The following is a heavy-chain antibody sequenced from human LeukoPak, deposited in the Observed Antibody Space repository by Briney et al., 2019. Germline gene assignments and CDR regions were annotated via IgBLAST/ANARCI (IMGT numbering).Heavy chain of an antibody. CDR1: GYTFTNYY. CDR3: ATDRSSWYYFDY. CDR2: IIPILGIA. D-gene: IGHD6-13*01. V-gene: IGHV1-69*04. J-gene: IGHJ4*02. Sequence: SVKVSCKASGYTFTNYYFHWVRQAPGQGLEWMGRIIPILGIANYAQKFQGRVTITADKSTSTAYMELSSLRSEDTAVYYCATDRSSWYYFDYWGQGTLVTVSS.